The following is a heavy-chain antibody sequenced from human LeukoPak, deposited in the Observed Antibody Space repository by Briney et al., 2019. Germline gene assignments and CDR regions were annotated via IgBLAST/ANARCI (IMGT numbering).Heavy chain of an antibody. CDR2: ISGSGGST. CDR1: GFTFSSYA. D-gene: IGHD5-12*01. V-gene: IGHV3-23*01. Sequence: QAGGSLRLSCAASGFTFSSYAISWVRQAPGKGLEWVSAISGSGGSTYYADSGKGRFTISRDNCKNTLYLQMNRLRAEDTAVYYXXXDXXXXXXXSGPEVXGKGTTVTVSS. J-gene: IGHJ6*04. CDR3: XXDXXXXXXXSGPEV.